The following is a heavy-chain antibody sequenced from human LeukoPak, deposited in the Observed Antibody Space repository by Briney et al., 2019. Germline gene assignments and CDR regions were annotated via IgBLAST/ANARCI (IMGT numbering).Heavy chain of an antibody. Sequence: PSETLSLTCTVSGGSISSYYWSWIRQPAGKGLEWIGRIYTSGSTNYNPSLKSRVTMSVDTSKNQFSLKLSSVTAADTAVYYCARDRITIFGVVKSWFDPWGQGTLVTVSS. CDR1: GGSISSYY. D-gene: IGHD3-3*01. CDR2: IYTSGST. V-gene: IGHV4-4*07. CDR3: ARDRITIFGVVKSWFDP. J-gene: IGHJ5*02.